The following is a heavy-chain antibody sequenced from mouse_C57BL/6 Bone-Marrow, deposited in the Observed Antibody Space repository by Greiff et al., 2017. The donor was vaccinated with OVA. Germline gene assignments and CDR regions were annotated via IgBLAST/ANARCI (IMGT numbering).Heavy chain of an antibody. Sequence: EVQLQQSVAELVRPGASVKLSCTASGFYIKNTYMHWVKQRPEQGLEWIGRIDPANGNTKYAPKFKGKATITADTSSNTAYLQLSSLTSEDTAIYSCYRYYYGTLYYFDYWGQGTTLTVSS. CDR1: GFYIKNTY. V-gene: IGHV14-3*01. CDR2: IDPANGNT. CDR3: YRYYYGTLYYFDY. J-gene: IGHJ2*01. D-gene: IGHD1-1*01.